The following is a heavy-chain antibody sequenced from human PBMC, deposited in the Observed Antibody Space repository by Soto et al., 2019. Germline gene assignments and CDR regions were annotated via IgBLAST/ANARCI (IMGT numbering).Heavy chain of an antibody. Sequence: PGGSRRLSCAASGFTFNSYAMSWVRQAPGKGLEWVSAISGSGGSTYYADSVKGRFTISRDTSKNTLYLQMNSLRAEDTAVYYCAKDMHDILTGYFDYWGQGTLVTVSS. CDR2: ISGSGGST. J-gene: IGHJ4*02. V-gene: IGHV3-23*01. CDR1: GFTFNSYA. CDR3: AKDMHDILTGYFDY. D-gene: IGHD3-9*01.